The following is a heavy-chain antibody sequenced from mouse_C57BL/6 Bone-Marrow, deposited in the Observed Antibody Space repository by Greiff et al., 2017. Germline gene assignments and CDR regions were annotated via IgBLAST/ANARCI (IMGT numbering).Heavy chain of an antibody. D-gene: IGHD2-4*01. CDR2: IWSGGST. V-gene: IGHV2-2*01. J-gene: IGHJ4*01. Sequence: VQLQQSGPGLVQPSQSLSITCTVSGFSLTRYGVHWVRQSPGKGLEWLGVIWSGGSTDYNAAFISRLSISKDNSKSQVFFKMNSLQADDTAIYYCASVITQRLYYAMDYWGQGTSVTVSS. CDR3: ASVITQRLYYAMDY. CDR1: GFSLTRYG.